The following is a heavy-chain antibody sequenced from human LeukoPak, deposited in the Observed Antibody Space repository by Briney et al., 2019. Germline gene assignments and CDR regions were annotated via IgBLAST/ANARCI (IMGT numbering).Heavy chain of an antibody. J-gene: IGHJ6*02. CDR2: INHSGST. D-gene: IGHD3-3*01. CDR3: ARVRDFRSGYSHYYYYGMDV. Sequence: SETLSLTCAVYGGSFSGYYWSWIRQPPGKGLEWIGEINHSGSTNYNPSLKSRVTISVDTSKNQFSLKLSSVTAADTAVYYCARVRDFRSGYSHYYYYGMDVWGQGTTVTVSS. CDR1: GGSFSGYY. V-gene: IGHV4-34*01.